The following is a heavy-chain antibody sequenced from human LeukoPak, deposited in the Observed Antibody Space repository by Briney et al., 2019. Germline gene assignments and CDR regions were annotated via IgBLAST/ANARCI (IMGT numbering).Heavy chain of an antibody. V-gene: IGHV4-59*08. J-gene: IGHJ4*02. CDR3: ARFNDYSNYVDY. CDR2: IYYTGST. Sequence: PSETLSLTCSVPGGSISGYYWSWIRQPPGKALEWLGCIYYTGSTNYNPSLKSRVTISVDTSKNQFSLKLSSVTAADTAVYYCARFNDYSNYVDYWGQGTLVTVSS. D-gene: IGHD4-11*01. CDR1: GGSISGYY.